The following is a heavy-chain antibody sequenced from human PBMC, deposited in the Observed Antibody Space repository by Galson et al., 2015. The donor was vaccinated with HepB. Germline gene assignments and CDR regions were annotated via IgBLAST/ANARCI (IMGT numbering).Heavy chain of an antibody. CDR3: ARGRQDFWSGYYFDY. CDR2: INHIGST. Sequence: SETLSLTCAVYGGSFSDYYWGWIRQSPGKGLEWIGEINHIGSTTYNPSLKSRVTISIDTSKTHFSLKLNSVTAADTAVFYCARGRQDFWSGYYFDYWGQGTLVPVTS. D-gene: IGHD3-3*01. J-gene: IGHJ4*02. V-gene: IGHV4-34*01. CDR1: GGSFSDYY.